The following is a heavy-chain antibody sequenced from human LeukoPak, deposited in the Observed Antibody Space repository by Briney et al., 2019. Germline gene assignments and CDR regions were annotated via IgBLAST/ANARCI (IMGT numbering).Heavy chain of an antibody. CDR2: IYPGDSDT. CDR1: GYNFSNYW. J-gene: IGHJ4*02. D-gene: IGHD3-16*01. Sequence: GESLKISCKGFGYNFSNYWVGWVRQMPGKGLEWMGIIYPGDSDTRYSPSFQGQVNISVDKSISTAYLQWSSLKASDTAMYYCARHDRPRRLPGGHWGQGTLVIVSS. CDR3: ARHDRPRRLPGGH. V-gene: IGHV5-51*01.